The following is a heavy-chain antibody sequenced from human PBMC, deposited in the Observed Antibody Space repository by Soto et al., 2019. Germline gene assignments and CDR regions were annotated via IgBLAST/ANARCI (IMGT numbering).Heavy chain of an antibody. D-gene: IGHD2-2*01. CDR2: IYYSGST. CDR3: ARDCVGVPAAIQGGMDV. Sequence: SETLSLTCTVSGGSVSSGSYYWSWIRQPPGKGLEWIGYIYYSGSTNYNPSLKSRVTISVDTSKNQFSLELSSVTAADTAVYYCARDCVGVPAAIQGGMDVWGQGTTVTVSS. CDR1: GGSVSSGSYY. J-gene: IGHJ6*02. V-gene: IGHV4-61*01.